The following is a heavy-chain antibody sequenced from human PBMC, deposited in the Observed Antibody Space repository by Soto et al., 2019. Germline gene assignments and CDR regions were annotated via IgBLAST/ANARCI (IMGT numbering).Heavy chain of an antibody. CDR2: IYYSGST. CDR1: GGSISSSSYY. D-gene: IGHD3-10*01. V-gene: IGHV4-39*01. Sequence: SETLSLTCTVSGGSISSSSYYWGWIRQPPGKGLEWIGSIYYSGSTYYNPSLKSRVTISVDTSKNQFSLKLSSVTAADTAVYYCATYGSGSYYREIDYWGQGTLVTVSS. CDR3: ATYGSGSYYREIDY. J-gene: IGHJ4*02.